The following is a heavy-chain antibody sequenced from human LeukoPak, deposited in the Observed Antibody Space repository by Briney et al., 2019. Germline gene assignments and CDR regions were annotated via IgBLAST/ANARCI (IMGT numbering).Heavy chain of an antibody. J-gene: IGHJ6*03. V-gene: IGHV4-4*07. CDR3: ARVDMVRGVGFYYYYYMDV. CDR2: IHSSGST. Sequence: SETLSLTCTVSGGSISSYYWSWIRQPAGKGLEWIGRIHSSGSTNYNPSLKSRVTMSVDTSKSQFSLKLSSVTAADTAVYYCARVDMVRGVGFYYYYYMDVWGKGTTVTISS. CDR1: GGSISSYY. D-gene: IGHD3-10*01.